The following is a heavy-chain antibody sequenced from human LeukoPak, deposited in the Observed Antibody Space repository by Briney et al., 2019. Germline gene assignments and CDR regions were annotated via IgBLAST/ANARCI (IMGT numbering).Heavy chain of an antibody. D-gene: IGHD3-10*01. J-gene: IGHJ3*02. Sequence: PGGSLRLSCAASGFTFSSYGMHWVRQAPGKGLEWVAFIRYDGCNKYYADSVKGRFTISRDNSKNTLYLQMNSLRAEDTAVYYCLYGSGSYPHVFDIWGQGTMVSVSS. CDR1: GFTFSSYG. V-gene: IGHV3-30*02. CDR2: IRYDGCNK. CDR3: LYGSGSYPHVFDI.